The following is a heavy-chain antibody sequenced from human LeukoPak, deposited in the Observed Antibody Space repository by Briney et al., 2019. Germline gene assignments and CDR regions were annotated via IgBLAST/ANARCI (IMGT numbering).Heavy chain of an antibody. Sequence: GGSLRLSCAASGFTFSSYAMSWVRQAPGKGLEWVSAISGSGGSTYYADSVKGRFTISRDNSKNTLYLQMNSLRAEDTAVYYCTRLDYYDSSGYYPRDYWGQGTLVTVSS. D-gene: IGHD3-22*01. CDR2: ISGSGGST. V-gene: IGHV3-23*01. CDR1: GFTFSSYA. J-gene: IGHJ4*02. CDR3: TRLDYYDSSGYYPRDY.